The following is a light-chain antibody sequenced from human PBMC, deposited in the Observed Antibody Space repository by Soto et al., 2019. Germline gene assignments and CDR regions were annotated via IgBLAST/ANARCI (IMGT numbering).Light chain of an antibody. Sequence: DIQMTQSPSSLSASVGDRVTITCRTSQSISSFLNWYQHKPGNAPKLLIYTTSTLRSGVPSRFRGSGSGTHFTLTITNVQPEVFATYYCQQSYSTPPITFGQGTRLDIK. CDR2: TTS. CDR1: QSISSF. J-gene: IGKJ5*01. CDR3: QQSYSTPPIT. V-gene: IGKV1-39*01.